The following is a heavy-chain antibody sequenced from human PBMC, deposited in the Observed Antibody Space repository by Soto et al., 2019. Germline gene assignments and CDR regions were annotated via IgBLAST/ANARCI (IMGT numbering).Heavy chain of an antibody. V-gene: IGHV3-53*02. CDR1: GFTVSSNY. D-gene: IGHD3-22*01. Sequence: EVQLVETGGGLIQPGGSLRLSCAASGFTVSSNYMSWVRQAPGKGLEWVSVIYSGGSTYYADSVKGRFTISRDNSKNTLYVQMSSLRAEDTAVYYCAREGRDYYDSSGYYSIEYWGQGTLVTVSS. CDR2: IYSGGST. CDR3: AREGRDYYDSSGYYSIEY. J-gene: IGHJ4*02.